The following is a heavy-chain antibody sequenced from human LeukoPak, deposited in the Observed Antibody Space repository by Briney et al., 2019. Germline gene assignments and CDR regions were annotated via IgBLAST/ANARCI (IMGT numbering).Heavy chain of an antibody. CDR2: IYSGGNT. CDR1: GFTVSSNY. Sequence: PGGSLRLSCAASGFTVSSNYMSWVRKAPGPGLEWVSIIYSGGNTYYADSVKGRFTISRDNSKNTVYLQMNSLRAEDTAVYYCASDGGRITGTHWGQGTQVTVSS. D-gene: IGHD1-20*01. J-gene: IGHJ4*02. V-gene: IGHV3-53*01. CDR3: ASDGGRITGTH.